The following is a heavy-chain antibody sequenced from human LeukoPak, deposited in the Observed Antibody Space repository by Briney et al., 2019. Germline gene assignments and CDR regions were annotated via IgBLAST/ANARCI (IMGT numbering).Heavy chain of an antibody. CDR3: TRRWGSNWYYDY. Sequence: GGSLRLSCAASGFTFSSYAMHWVRQASGKGLEWVGRIRSKANSYATAYAASVKGRFTISRDDLKNTAYLQMNSLETEDTAVYYCTRRWGSNWYYDYWGQGTLVTVSS. J-gene: IGHJ4*02. CDR1: GFTFSSYA. V-gene: IGHV3-73*01. D-gene: IGHD6-13*01. CDR2: IRSKANSYAT.